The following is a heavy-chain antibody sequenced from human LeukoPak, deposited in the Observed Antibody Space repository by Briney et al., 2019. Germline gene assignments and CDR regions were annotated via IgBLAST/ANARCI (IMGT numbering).Heavy chain of an antibody. CDR1: GYTLSESS. D-gene: IGHD3-3*01. CDR2: FDPKDGQT. V-gene: IGHV1-24*01. J-gene: IGHJ4*02. Sequence: ASVKVSCKLSGYTLSESSVHWVRQAPGKGLEWMGRFDPKDGQTIYAQKFQGRVTMTGDTSTDTAYMELSSLRSGETAVYFCATGKKYTDFFRSPAPRVKQNYFFDYWGQGTLVTVSS. CDR3: ATGKKYTDFFRSPAPRVKQNYFFDY.